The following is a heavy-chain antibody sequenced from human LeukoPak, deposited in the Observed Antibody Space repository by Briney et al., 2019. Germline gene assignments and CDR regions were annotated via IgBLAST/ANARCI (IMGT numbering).Heavy chain of an antibody. Sequence: SETLSLTCAVSGGSISSSNWWSWVRQPPGKVLEWIGEIYHSGSTNYNPSLKSRVTISVDKSKNQFSLKLSSVTAADTAVYYCARDLSQDSSGSYDDYWGREPWSPSPQ. J-gene: IGHJ4*02. V-gene: IGHV4-4*02. CDR1: GGSISSSNW. CDR3: ARDLSQDSSGSYDDY. CDR2: IYHSGST. D-gene: IGHD3-22*01.